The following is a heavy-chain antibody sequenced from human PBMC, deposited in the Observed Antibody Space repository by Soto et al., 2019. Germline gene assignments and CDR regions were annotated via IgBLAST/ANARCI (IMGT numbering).Heavy chain of an antibody. Sequence: EVQLVESGGGLIQPGGSLRLSCAASGISVSSKYMSWVRQAPGKGLEWISVISNGGDTYYADAVKGRFTLSRDNSKNTLYLQMNSPRAEDTAVYYCTTEYYYHLDVWGHGTTVIVSS. J-gene: IGHJ6*01. CDR2: ISNGGDT. V-gene: IGHV3-53*01. CDR3: TTEYYYHLDV. CDR1: GISVSSKY.